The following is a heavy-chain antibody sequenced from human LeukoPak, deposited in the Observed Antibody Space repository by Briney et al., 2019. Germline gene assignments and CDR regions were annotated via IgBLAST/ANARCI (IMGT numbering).Heavy chain of an antibody. V-gene: IGHV4-61*01. J-gene: IGHJ4*02. CDR2: IYYSGST. CDR1: GGSVSSGSYY. CDR3: ARRPDLNSEGFDY. D-gene: IGHD1-14*01. Sequence: SETLSLTCTVSGGSVSSGSYYWSWIRQPPGKGLEWIGYIYYSGSTNYNPSLKSRVTISVDTSKNQFSLKLSSVTAADMAVYYCARRPDLNSEGFDYWGQGTLVTVSS.